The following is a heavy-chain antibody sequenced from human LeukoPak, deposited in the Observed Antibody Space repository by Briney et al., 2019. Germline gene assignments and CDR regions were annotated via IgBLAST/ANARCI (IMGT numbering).Heavy chain of an antibody. CDR1: GFTFSSYC. J-gene: IGHJ4*02. CDR3: AKDRAATVTDYYFDY. V-gene: IGHV3-30*18. D-gene: IGHD4-17*01. CDR2: ISYDGSNK. Sequence: GRSLRLSCAASGFTFSSYCMHWVRQAPGKGLEWVAVISYDGSNKYYAHSVKGRFTISRDNSKNTMYLQMNSLRAEDTAVYYCAKDRAATVTDYYFDYWGQGTLVTVSS.